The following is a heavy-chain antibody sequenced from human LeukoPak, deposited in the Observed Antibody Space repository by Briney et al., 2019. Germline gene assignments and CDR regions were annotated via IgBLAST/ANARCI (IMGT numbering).Heavy chain of an antibody. CDR2: IYTSGST. D-gene: IGHD3-22*01. CDR1: GGSISSGSYY. CDR3: AANTYYYESSGYAKDNAFDI. Sequence: SQTLSLTCTVSGGSISSGSYYWSWIRQPAGKGLEWIGRIYTSGSTNYNPSLKSRVTISLDTSKNQFSLKLSSVTAADTAVYYCAANTYYYESSGYAKDNAFDIWGQGTTVTVSS. V-gene: IGHV4-61*02. J-gene: IGHJ3*02.